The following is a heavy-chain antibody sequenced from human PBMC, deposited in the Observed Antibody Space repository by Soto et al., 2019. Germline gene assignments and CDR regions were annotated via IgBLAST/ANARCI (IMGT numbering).Heavy chain of an antibody. CDR1: GGTFSSYA. CDR2: IIPIFGTA. V-gene: IGHV1-69*01. CDR3: ARIRIGYWQLVPYYYYGMDV. J-gene: IGHJ6*02. D-gene: IGHD6-6*01. Sequence: QVQLVQSGAEVKKPGSSVKVSCKASGGTFSSYAISWVRQAPGQGLEWRGGIIPIFGTANYAQKFQGRVTITADESTSTAYMELSSLRSEDTAVYYCARIRIGYWQLVPYYYYGMDVWGQGTTVTVSS.